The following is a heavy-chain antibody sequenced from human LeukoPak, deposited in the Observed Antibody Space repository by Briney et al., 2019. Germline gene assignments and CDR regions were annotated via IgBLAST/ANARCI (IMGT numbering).Heavy chain of an antibody. CDR3: AKDQYFDWSPGWFDP. D-gene: IGHD3-9*01. V-gene: IGHV3-9*01. CDR2: ISWNSGSI. Sequence: GRSLRLSCAASGFTFDDYAMHWVRQAPGKGLEWVSGISWNSGSIGYADSVKGRFTISRDNAKNSLYLQMNSLRAEDTALYYCAKDQYFDWSPGWFDPWGQGTLVTVSS. CDR1: GFTFDDYA. J-gene: IGHJ5*02.